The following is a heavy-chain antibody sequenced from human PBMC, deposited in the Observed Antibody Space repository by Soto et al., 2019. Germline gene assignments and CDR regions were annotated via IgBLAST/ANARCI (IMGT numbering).Heavy chain of an antibody. V-gene: IGHV2-26*01. CDR2: IFSNDEK. Sequence: SGPTLVNPTETLTLTCTVSGFSLSNARMGVSWIRQPPGKALEWLAHIFSNDEKSYSTSLKSRLTISKGTSKSQVVLTMTNMDPVDTATYYCARFYGDPAYYGMDVWCQGTTVTVSS. CDR1: GFSLSNARMG. J-gene: IGHJ6*02. CDR3: ARFYGDPAYYGMDV. D-gene: IGHD4-17*01.